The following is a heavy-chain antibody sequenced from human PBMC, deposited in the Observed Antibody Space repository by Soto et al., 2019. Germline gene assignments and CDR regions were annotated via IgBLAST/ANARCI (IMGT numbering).Heavy chain of an antibody. Sequence: EVQLVESGGGLVKPGGSLRLSCAASGFAFNDAWMNWVRQAPGKGLEWVGRIKSKPDGGNTDYAAAVKGRFTISRDDSKNTLYLQMFSLNNEDTAFYCCTTWDRVGTVVDYWGQGTLVTVSS. CDR2: IKSKPDGGNT. V-gene: IGHV3-15*07. D-gene: IGHD5-12*01. CDR3: TTWDRVGTVVDY. CDR1: GFAFNDAW. J-gene: IGHJ4*02.